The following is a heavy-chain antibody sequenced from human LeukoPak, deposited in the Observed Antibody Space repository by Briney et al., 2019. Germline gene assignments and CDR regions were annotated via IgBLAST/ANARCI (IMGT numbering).Heavy chain of an antibody. V-gene: IGHV3-21*01. J-gene: IGHJ4*02. D-gene: IGHD3-9*01. CDR2: ISGSSSYI. Sequence: GGSLRLSCAASGFTFSNYSMNWVRQAPGKGPEWVSSISGSSSYIYYANSVKGRFTISRDNAKNSLYLQMNSLRAEDTAVYYCARDDGSRRYFDWLAVADYWGQGILVTVSS. CDR1: GFTFSNYS. CDR3: ARDDGSRRYFDWLAVADY.